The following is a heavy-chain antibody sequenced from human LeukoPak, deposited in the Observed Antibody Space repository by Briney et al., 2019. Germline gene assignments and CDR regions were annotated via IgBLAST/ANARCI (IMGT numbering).Heavy chain of an antibody. J-gene: IGHJ4*02. D-gene: IGHD6-13*01. CDR3: ARPSRAAAGTFDY. CDR1: GGSISSSSYY. V-gene: IGHV4-39*01. Sequence: PSETLSLTCTVSGGSISSSSYYWGWIRQPPGKGLEWIGSIYYSGSTYYNPSLKSRVTISVDTSKNQFSLKLSSVTAADTAVYHCARPSRAAAGTFDYWGQGTLVTVSS. CDR2: IYYSGST.